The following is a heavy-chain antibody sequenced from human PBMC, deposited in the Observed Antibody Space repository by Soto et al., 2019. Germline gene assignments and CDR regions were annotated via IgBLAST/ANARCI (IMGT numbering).Heavy chain of an antibody. CDR1: GFTFSSYA. CDR3: AKNVAVGGGF. CDR2: ITGGGGST. J-gene: IGHJ4*02. Sequence: EVQLLESGGGLVQPGGSLRLSCAASGFTFSSYAINWVRQAPGKGLEWVSVITGGGGSTFYADSVKGRFTISRDNSKNTVYLQMNNLRAEDTAVYHCAKNVAVGGGFWGLGTLVTVSS. V-gene: IGHV3-23*01. D-gene: IGHD3-16*01.